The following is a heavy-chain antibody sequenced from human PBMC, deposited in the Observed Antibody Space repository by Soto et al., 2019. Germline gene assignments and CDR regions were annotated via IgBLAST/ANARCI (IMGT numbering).Heavy chain of an antibody. J-gene: IGHJ5*02. CDR2: IKPDNGNT. Sequence: QLQLVQPGGEVKKPGASVRVSCEAYGYPFSKYGISWIRQAPGQGLEWMGWIKPDNGNTDYAQKFQGRVTMTTDTSSNTAYMELRSLRSDDTAVYYCATSYDSGFDPWGQGTLVSVSS. V-gene: IGHV1-18*04. CDR3: ATSYDSGFDP. CDR1: GYPFSKYG. D-gene: IGHD5-12*01.